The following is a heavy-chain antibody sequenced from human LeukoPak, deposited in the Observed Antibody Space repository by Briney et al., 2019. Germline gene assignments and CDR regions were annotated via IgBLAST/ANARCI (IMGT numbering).Heavy chain of an antibody. Sequence: PSETLSLTCTVSGGSISSSSYYWGWIRQPPGKGLEWIGSIYYSGSTYYNPSLKSRVTIPVDTSKNQFSLKLSSVTAADTAVYYCARDRGVDIVVVPAAITSNWFDPWGQGTLVTVSS. CDR3: ARDRGVDIVVVPAAITSNWFDP. J-gene: IGHJ5*02. D-gene: IGHD2-2*01. CDR2: IYYSGST. CDR1: GGSISSSSYY. V-gene: IGHV4-39*07.